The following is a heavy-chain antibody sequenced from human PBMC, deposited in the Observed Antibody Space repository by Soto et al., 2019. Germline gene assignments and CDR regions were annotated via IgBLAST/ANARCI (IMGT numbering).Heavy chain of an antibody. V-gene: IGHV1-18*01. CDR1: GYTFTSYG. CDR3: ARVLVVAAPGAFDI. CDR2: ISAYNGNT. Sequence: ASVKVSCKASGYTFTSYGISWVRQAPGQGLEWMGWISAYNGNTNYAQKLQGRVTMTTDTSTSTAYMELRSLRSEDTAVYYCARVLVVAAPGAFDIWGQGTMVTVSS. D-gene: IGHD2-15*01. J-gene: IGHJ3*02.